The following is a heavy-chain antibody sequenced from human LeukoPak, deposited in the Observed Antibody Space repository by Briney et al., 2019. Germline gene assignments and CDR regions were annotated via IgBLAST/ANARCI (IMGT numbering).Heavy chain of an antibody. CDR3: ARDGYCTNGVCSPGWFDP. D-gene: IGHD2-8*01. CDR2: ISAYNGNT. Sequence: ASVKVSCKASGYTFTIYGISWVRQAPGQGLGGWEWISAYNGNTNYAQKLQGRVTMTTDTSTSTAYMELRSRRSDDTAVYYCARDGYCTNGVCSPGWFDPWGQGTLVTVSS. V-gene: IGHV1-18*01. CDR1: GYTFTIYG. J-gene: IGHJ5*02.